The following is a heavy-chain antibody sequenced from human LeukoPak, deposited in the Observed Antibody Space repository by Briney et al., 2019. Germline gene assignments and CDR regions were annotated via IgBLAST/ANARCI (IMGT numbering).Heavy chain of an antibody. J-gene: IGHJ4*01. CDR2: IYYSGST. Sequence: PSETLSLTCTVSGGSISSYWWIWIRQPPGKGLEWIGNIYYSGSTKYNPSLKSRVSISIDTSKNQFSLKLTSVTAADTAVYYCASQTSVAGTLDYWGQGALVTVSS. D-gene: IGHD6-19*01. V-gene: IGHV4-59*01. CDR1: GGSISSYW. CDR3: ASQTSVAGTLDY.